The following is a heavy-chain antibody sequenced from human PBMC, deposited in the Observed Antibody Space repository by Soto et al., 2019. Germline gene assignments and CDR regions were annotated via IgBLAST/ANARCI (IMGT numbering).Heavy chain of an antibody. Sequence: EVQLVESGGGLVQPVGSLRLSCAASGFTFSSYWMHWVRQAPGKGLVWVSRINSDGSSTSYADSVKGLFTIYGDNAKSTLCLQMNSLRAEVTAVYYCASAGYSSRWYGRAGGYFDYWGQGTLVSVSS. CDR1: GFTFSSYW. J-gene: IGHJ4*02. CDR2: INSDGSST. V-gene: IGHV3-74*01. CDR3: ASAGYSSRWYGRAGGYFDY. D-gene: IGHD6-19*01.